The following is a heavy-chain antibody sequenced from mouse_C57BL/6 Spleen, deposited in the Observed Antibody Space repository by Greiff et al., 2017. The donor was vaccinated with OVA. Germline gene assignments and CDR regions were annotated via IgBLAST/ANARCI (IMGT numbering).Heavy chain of an antibody. Sequence: EVQLQQSGPELVKPGASVKISCKASGYTFTDYYMNWVKQSHGKSLEWIGDINPNNGGTSYNQKFKGKATLTVDKSSSTAYMELRSLTSEDSAVYYGARGYDYEGVYWGQGTTLTVSS. CDR3: ARGYDYEGVY. CDR2: INPNNGGT. D-gene: IGHD2-4*01. J-gene: IGHJ2*01. V-gene: IGHV1-26*01. CDR1: GYTFTDYY.